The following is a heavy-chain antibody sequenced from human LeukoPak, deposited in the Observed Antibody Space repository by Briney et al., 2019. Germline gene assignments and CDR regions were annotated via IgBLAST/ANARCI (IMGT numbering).Heavy chain of an antibody. CDR2: ISSSSSYI. J-gene: IGHJ1*01. CDR3: ARHGLYDSSDYWTFQH. Sequence: GGSLRLSCATSGFTFSTYIMNWVRQAPGKGLEWVSSISSSSSYIYYADSVKGRFTISRDNAKNSLYLQMNGLRAVDTAVYYCARHGLYDSSDYWTFQHWGQGTVVTVSS. V-gene: IGHV3-21*01. CDR1: GFTFSTYI. D-gene: IGHD3-22*01.